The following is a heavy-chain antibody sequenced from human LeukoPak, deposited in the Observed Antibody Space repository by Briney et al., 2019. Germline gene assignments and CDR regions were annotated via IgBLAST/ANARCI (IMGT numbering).Heavy chain of an antibody. V-gene: IGHV3-23*01. CDR2: ASSGGGSP. D-gene: IGHD3-22*01. Sequence: PGGSLRLSCAASGFTFSSYAMSWVRQAPGKGLEWVSTASSGGGSPNYADSVKGRFTISRDNPKNTLYLQVSSLRAEDTAVYYCAKTYYYDSSANNRAFDIWGQGTMVTVSS. J-gene: IGHJ3*02. CDR3: AKTYYYDSSANNRAFDI. CDR1: GFTFSSYA.